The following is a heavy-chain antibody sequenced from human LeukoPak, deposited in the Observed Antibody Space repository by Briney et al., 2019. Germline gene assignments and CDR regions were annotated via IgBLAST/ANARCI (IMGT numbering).Heavy chain of an antibody. J-gene: IGHJ5*02. Sequence: GASVKVSCKTSGYTFTSYDINWVRQATGQGPEWMGWMNPNSGNTGYAQKFQGRVTMTRNTSINTAYMELSSLRSEDTAVYYCARGPGYSSGWSTGMPKGWFDPWGQGTLVTVSS. CDR1: GYTFTSYD. CDR3: ARGPGYSSGWSTGMPKGWFDP. CDR2: MNPNSGNT. V-gene: IGHV1-8*01. D-gene: IGHD6-19*01.